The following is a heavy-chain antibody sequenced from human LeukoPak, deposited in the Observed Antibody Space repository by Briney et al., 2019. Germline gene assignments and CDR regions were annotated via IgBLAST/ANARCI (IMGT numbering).Heavy chain of an antibody. J-gene: IGHJ5*02. CDR2: IDTAGDT. CDR1: GFTFSSYD. Sequence: GGSLRLSCAASGFTFSSYDMHWVRQATGKGLEWVSAIDTAGDTYYPGSVKGRFTISRENAKNSLYLQMNSLRAGDTAVYYCARGYYDSRLDPWGQGTLVTVSS. D-gene: IGHD3-22*01. CDR3: ARGYYDSRLDP. V-gene: IGHV3-13*01.